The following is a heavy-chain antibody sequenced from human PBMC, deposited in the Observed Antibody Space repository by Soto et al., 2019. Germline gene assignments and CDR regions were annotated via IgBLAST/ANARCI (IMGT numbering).Heavy chain of an antibody. CDR1: GFTFNNYA. V-gene: IGHV3-23*01. CDR2: ITSSGAA. J-gene: IGHJ5*02. CDR3: AKGESSVSARDFDP. Sequence: DVQLLESGGDLAQPGGSLRLSCEASGFTFNNYAIAWVRQAPGKGLEWVSGITSSGAAYYADSVKGRFTISRDNTKNTLDLHMNSLRAEYTAVYYCAKGESSVSARDFDPWGQGTLVTVSS. D-gene: IGHD3-22*01.